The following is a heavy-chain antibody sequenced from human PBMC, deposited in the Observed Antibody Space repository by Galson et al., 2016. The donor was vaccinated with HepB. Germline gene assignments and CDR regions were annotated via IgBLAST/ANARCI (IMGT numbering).Heavy chain of an antibody. J-gene: IGHJ4*02. CDR1: GGSFSSFY. CDR3: AREIPLSASYPFDY. Sequence: SETLSLTCAVYGGSFSSFYWSWIRQPPGKGLEWIGDVNQSGSTKSNPSLKSRVTISVDTSKNQFSLKVNSVTAADTAVYYCAREIPLSASYPFDYWGQGTLVTVSS. V-gene: IGHV4-34*01. D-gene: IGHD1-26*01. CDR2: VNQSGST.